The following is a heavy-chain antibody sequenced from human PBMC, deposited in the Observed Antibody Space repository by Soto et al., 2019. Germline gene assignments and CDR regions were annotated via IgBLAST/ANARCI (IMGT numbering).Heavy chain of an antibody. V-gene: IGHV3-23*04. CDR2: ISDSGGTS. J-gene: IGHJ4*02. Sequence: EVQLVDSGGGLVQPGGSLRLSCAASGFIFSNYVMRWVRQAQGKGLEWVSSISDSGGTSYYADSVKGRFTISNDNSKNTLYLQMNSLRAEDTAIYYCAKRPRALLTFDYWGQGTLVTVSS. D-gene: IGHD1-26*01. CDR3: AKRPRALLTFDY. CDR1: GFIFSNYV.